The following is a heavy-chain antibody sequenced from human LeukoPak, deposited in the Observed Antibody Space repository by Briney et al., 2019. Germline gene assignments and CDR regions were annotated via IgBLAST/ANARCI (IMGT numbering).Heavy chain of an antibody. CDR3: ARALYSGHADLFDS. V-gene: IGHV3-66*01. CDR2: IYSGGNT. J-gene: IGHJ4*02. D-gene: IGHD5-12*01. Sequence: GGSLRLSCAVSGFTVSGTYMSWVRQAPGKGLEWVSVIYSGGNTYYSDSVKGRFAISRDTSENTLYLQMNSLRAEDTAVYYCARALYSGHADLFDSRGQGTLVTVSS. CDR1: GFTVSGTY.